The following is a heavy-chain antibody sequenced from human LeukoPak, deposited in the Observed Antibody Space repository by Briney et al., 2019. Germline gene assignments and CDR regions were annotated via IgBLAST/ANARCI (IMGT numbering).Heavy chain of an antibody. CDR3: ARHTYSGGKFDC. CDR2: INSGGTTT. CDR1: GFTLSNYE. D-gene: IGHD5-12*01. Sequence: GSPRLSCTASGFTLSNYEMKWVCQAPGKGLEWISYINSGGTTTYYADSVKGRFTISRDSAKNSLYLQMNSLRAEDTAVYYCARHTYSGGKFDCWGHGILVSVS. J-gene: IGHJ4*03. V-gene: IGHV3-48*03.